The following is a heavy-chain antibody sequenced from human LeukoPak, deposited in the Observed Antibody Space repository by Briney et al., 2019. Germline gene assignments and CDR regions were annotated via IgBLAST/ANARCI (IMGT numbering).Heavy chain of an antibody. CDR2: ISYSGST. D-gene: IGHD5-12*01. CDR3: ARYSGRQDFDY. CDR1: GGSISNSNYF. V-gene: IGHV4-39*01. Sequence: PSETLSLTRTVSGGSISNSNYFWGWIRQPPGKGLEWIGSISYSGSTYYNPSLKSRVTISVDTSKNQFSLNLSSVTAADTAVYYCARYSGRQDFDYWGQGTLVTVSS. J-gene: IGHJ4*02.